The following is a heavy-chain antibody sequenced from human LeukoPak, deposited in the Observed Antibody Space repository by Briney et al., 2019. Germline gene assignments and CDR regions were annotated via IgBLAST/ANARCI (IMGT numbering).Heavy chain of an antibody. D-gene: IGHD2-2*01. CDR2: ISGSGGST. CDR3: AKAEFRCSSPSCYPGVDFEY. V-gene: IGHV3-23*01. J-gene: IGHJ4*02. CDR1: GFTFSSYA. Sequence: GGSLRLSCAASGFTFSSYAMSWVRQAPGKGLEWVSAISGSGGSTYYADSVKGRFTISRDNSKNTLYLQMNSLRAEDTAVYYCAKAEFRCSSPSCYPGVDFEYWGQGTLVTVSS.